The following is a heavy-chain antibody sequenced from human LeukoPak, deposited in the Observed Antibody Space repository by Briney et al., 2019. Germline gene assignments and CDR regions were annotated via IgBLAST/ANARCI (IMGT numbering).Heavy chain of an antibody. CDR2: ISSSSSYI. CDR3: ARDGGDGYFDY. Sequence: GGSLRLSCAASGFTFSSYWMNWVRQAPGKGLEWVSSISSSSSYIYYADSVKGRFTISRDNAKNSLYLQMNSLRAEDTAVYYCARDGGDGYFDYWGQGTLVTVSS. V-gene: IGHV3-21*01. D-gene: IGHD3-10*01. J-gene: IGHJ4*02. CDR1: GFTFSSYW.